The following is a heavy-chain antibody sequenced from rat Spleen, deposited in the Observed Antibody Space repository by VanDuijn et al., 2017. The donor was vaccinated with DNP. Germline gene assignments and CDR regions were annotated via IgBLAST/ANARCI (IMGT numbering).Heavy chain of an antibody. CDR2: IIYAGGRA. J-gene: IGHJ2*01. D-gene: IGHD1-11*01. V-gene: IGHV5S10*01. Sequence: EVQLVESGGGLIQPGRSLKLSCAASGFTFSDYNMAWVRQAPKRGLEWVATIIYAGGRAFYRDSVKGRFTISRDNAKSTLYLQMNSLKSEDTATYYCAREDYGPDYWGQGVMVTVSS. CDR1: GFTFSDYN. CDR3: AREDYGPDY.